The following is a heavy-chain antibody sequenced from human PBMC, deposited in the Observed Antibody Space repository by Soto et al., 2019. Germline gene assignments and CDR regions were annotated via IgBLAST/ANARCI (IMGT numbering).Heavy chain of an antibody. D-gene: IGHD2-8*01. J-gene: IGHJ4*02. CDR3: ARESCTNGVCYRSLDY. V-gene: IGHV3-30-3*01. CDR2: ISYDGSNK. Sequence: SGGSLRLSWAASGFTFSSYAMHGVRQAPGKGLEWVAVISYDGSNKYYADSVKGRFTISRDNSKNTLYLQMNSLRAEDTAVYYCARESCTNGVCYRSLDYWGQGTLVTVSS. CDR1: GFTFSSYA.